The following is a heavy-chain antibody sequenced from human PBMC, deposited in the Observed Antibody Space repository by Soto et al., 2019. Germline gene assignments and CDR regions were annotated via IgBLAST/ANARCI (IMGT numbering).Heavy chain of an antibody. Sequence: SETLSLTCTVSGGSISSYYWSWIRQPPGKGLEWIGYIYYDGNTNYNPSLKSRVTISLDTSKTQFPLKLSSVTAADTAVYFCARTTHSGTFWFDPWGQGTLVTVSS. D-gene: IGHD1-26*01. CDR1: GGSISSYY. CDR3: ARTTHSGTFWFDP. V-gene: IGHV4-59*01. CDR2: IYYDGNT. J-gene: IGHJ5*02.